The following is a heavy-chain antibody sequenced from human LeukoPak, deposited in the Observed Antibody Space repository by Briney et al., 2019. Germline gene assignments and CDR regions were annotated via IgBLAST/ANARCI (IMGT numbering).Heavy chain of an antibody. V-gene: IGHV3-23*01. CDR3: VKGAHGYIEMGYFDQ. J-gene: IGHJ4*02. CDR2: IIGSSGDT. D-gene: IGHD5-24*01. CDR1: GFTFSNFA. Sequence: GGSLRLSCVASGFTFSNFAMSWVRQAPGKGLEWVSLIIGSSGDTFYADSVKGRFSISRDNSKNRLYLQMNSLRAEDTALYYCVKGAHGYIEMGYFDQWGQGTLVTVSS.